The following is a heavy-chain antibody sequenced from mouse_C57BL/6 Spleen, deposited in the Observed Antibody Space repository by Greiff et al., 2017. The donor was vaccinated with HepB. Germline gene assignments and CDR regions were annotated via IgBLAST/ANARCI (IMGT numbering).Heavy chain of an antibody. CDR2: IYPSDSET. D-gene: IGHD4-1*01. V-gene: IGHV1-61*01. CDR1: GYTFTSYW. J-gene: IGHJ4*01. CDR3: ARGTGTVDY. Sequence: QVQLQQPGAELVRPGSSVKLSCKASGYTFTSYWMDWVKQRPGQGLEWIGNIYPSDSETHYNQKFKDKATLTVDKSSSTAYMQLSSLTSEDSAVYYCARGTGTVDYWGQGTSVTVSS.